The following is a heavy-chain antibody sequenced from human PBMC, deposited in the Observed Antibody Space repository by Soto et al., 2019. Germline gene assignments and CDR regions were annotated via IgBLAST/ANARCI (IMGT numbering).Heavy chain of an antibody. D-gene: IGHD6-19*01. V-gene: IGHV3-23*01. CDR1: GFTFSSYA. CDR2: ISGSGDSK. CDR3: AKRGSGAVAFDY. Sequence: GGSLRLSCAASGFTFSSYALSWVRQGPGKGLEWVSGISGSGDSKHYSDSLKGRFTISRDNSKNTLFLQMNSLRAEDTALYYCAKRGSGAVAFDYWGQGTQVTVSS. J-gene: IGHJ4*02.